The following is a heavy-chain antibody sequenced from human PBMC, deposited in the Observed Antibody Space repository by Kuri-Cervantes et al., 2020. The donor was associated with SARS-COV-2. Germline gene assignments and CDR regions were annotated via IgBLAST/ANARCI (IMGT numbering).Heavy chain of an antibody. V-gene: IGHV1-46*01. CDR2: INPSGGST. CDR3: ACLIAAGGYFDY. Sequence: ASVKVSCKASGYTFTSYYMHWVRQAPGQGLEWMGIINPSGGSTSYAQKFQGRVTMPRDTSTSTVYMELSSLRSEDTAVYYCACLIAAGGYFDYWGQRTLVTVSS. D-gene: IGHD6-6*01. CDR1: GYTFTSYY. J-gene: IGHJ4*02.